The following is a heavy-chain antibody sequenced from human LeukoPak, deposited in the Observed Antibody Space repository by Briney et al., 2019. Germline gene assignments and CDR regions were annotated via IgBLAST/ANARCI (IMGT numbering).Heavy chain of an antibody. CDR3: ARSLGYSSGWYGFEDYDYYMDV. CDR1: GGSISSYY. D-gene: IGHD6-19*01. CDR2: IYYSGST. Sequence: SETLSLTCTASGGSISSYYWSWIRQPPGKGLEWIGYIYYSGSTNYNPSLKSRVTISVDTSKNQFSLKLSSVTAADTAVYYCARSLGYSSGWYGFEDYDYYMDVWGKGTTVTVSS. J-gene: IGHJ6*03. V-gene: IGHV4-59*01.